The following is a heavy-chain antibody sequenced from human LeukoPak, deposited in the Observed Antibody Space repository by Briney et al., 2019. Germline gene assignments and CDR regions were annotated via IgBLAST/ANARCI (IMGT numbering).Heavy chain of an antibody. CDR3: ARVRGSFSLDY. Sequence: GGSLRLSCAASGFTFSSYSMNWVRQAPGKGLEWVSSISSSSSYIYYADSVKGRFTISRDNAKNSLALQMNSLRAEDTAVYYCARVRGSFSLDYWGQGTLVSVSS. CDR1: GFTFSSYS. J-gene: IGHJ4*02. CDR2: ISSSSSYI. D-gene: IGHD1-26*01. V-gene: IGHV3-21*01.